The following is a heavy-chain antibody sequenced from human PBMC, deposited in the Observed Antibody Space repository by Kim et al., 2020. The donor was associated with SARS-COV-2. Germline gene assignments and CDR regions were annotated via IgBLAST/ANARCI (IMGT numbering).Heavy chain of an antibody. CDR3: ARPRLYDILTGYYVSDAFEI. Sequence: GGSLRLSCAASGFTFSDYYMSWIRQAPGKGLEWVSYISSSSSNTNYADSVKGRFTISRDNAKNSLYLQMNSLRAEDTAVYYCARPRLYDILTGYYVSDAFEIWGPGTMVTVSS. V-gene: IGHV3-11*03. CDR1: GFTFSDYY. CDR2: ISSSSSNT. J-gene: IGHJ3*02. D-gene: IGHD3-9*01.